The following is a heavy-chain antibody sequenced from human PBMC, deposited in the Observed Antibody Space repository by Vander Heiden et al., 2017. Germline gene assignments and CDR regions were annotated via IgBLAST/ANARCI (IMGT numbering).Heavy chain of an antibody. CDR1: GYTFTPYA. Sequence: QVQVVQSGAEVKKPGASVRVSCKASGYTFTPYAIKWGRQVSGQGLERMGWMDPKTGETGYAQRFQGRVTMTRNISSSTAYMELSGLRSEDTAVYFCARVARFAGSYYNYFDTWGQGSLVTVSS. V-gene: IGHV1-8*01. D-gene: IGHD1-26*01. J-gene: IGHJ4*02. CDR2: MDPKTGET. CDR3: ARVARFAGSYYNYFDT.